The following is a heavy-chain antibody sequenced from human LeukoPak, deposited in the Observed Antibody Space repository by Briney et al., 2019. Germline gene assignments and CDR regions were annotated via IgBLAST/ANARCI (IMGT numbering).Heavy chain of an antibody. J-gene: IGHJ4*02. D-gene: IGHD2-15*01. CDR2: ISGSGGST. V-gene: IGHV3-23*01. CDR3: ASPEYCSGGSCYDIFDY. CDR1: GFTFSSYA. Sequence: GGSLRLSCAASGFTFSSYAMSWVRQAPGKGLEWVSAISGSGGSTYYADSVKGRFTISRDNSKNTLYLQMNSLRAEDTAVYYCASPEYCSGGSCYDIFDYWGQGTLVTVSS.